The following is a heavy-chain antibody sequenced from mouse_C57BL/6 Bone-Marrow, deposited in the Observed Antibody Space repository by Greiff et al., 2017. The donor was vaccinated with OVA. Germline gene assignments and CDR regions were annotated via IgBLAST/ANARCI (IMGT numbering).Heavy chain of an antibody. D-gene: IGHD1-1*01. CDR2: ILPGSGST. Sequence: VQLQESGAELMKPGASVKLSCKATGYTFTGYWIAWVKQRPGHGLEWIGEILPGSGSTNYHEKFKGKAPFTAYTSSSTASMQLSSLTAEDSAIYYCGREGVYYSSSWGQGTLVTVSA. J-gene: IGHJ3*01. CDR3: GREGVYYSSS. CDR1: GYTFTGYW. V-gene: IGHV1-9*01.